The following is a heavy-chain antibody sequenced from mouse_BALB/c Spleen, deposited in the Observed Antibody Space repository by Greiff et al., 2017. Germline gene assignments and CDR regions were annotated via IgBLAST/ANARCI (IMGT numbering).Heavy chain of an antibody. CDR2: IYPSDSYT. V-gene: IGHV1-69*02. CDR1: GYTFTSYW. CDR3: TKVLYYGSSNGDYAMDY. J-gene: IGHJ4*01. Sequence: QVQLQQPGAELVRPGASVKLSCKASGYTFTSYWINWVKQRPGQGLEWIGNIYPSDSYTNYNQKFKDKATLTVDKSSSTAYMQLSSPTSEDSAVYYCTKVLYYGSSNGDYAMDYWGQGTSVTVSS. D-gene: IGHD1-1*01.